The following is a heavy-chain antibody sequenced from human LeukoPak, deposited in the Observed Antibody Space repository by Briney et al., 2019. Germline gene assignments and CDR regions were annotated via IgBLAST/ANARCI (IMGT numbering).Heavy chain of an antibody. CDR3: ARGKVAVAATDDAFEI. J-gene: IGHJ3*02. CDR1: GFTFSSYG. D-gene: IGHD6-19*01. Sequence: GGALRLSCSASGFTFSSYGMHWVRQAPGKGLGGVAFIRYDGSNKYYADSVKGRFTISRDNARKSLFLQMNSLRAEDTAVYYCARGKVAVAATDDAFEIWGQGTMVTVSS. CDR2: IRYDGSNK. V-gene: IGHV3-30*02.